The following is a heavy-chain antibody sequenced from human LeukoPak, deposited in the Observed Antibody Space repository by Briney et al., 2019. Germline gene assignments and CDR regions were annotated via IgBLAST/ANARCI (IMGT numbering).Heavy chain of an antibody. V-gene: IGHV3-7*01. J-gene: IGHJ4*02. CDR3: ARIGYSSSCTDY. CDR1: GFTFSSYG. Sequence: PGGSLRLSCAASGFTFSSYGMHWVRQAPGKGLEWVANIKQDGSQIYYVDSVKGRFTISRDNAKNSVYLQMNSLRAGNTGVYYCARIGYSSSCTDYWGQGTLVTVSS. D-gene: IGHD2-2*01. CDR2: IKQDGSQI.